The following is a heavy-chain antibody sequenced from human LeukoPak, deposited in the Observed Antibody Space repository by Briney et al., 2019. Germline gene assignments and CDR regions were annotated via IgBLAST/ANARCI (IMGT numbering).Heavy chain of an antibody. J-gene: IGHJ5*02. CDR3: ARQGYISGQGFRNNWFDP. CDR2: IFYSGST. Sequence: SETLSLTCTVSGGSISSSSYSWGWIRQPPGKGLEWIGSIFYSGSTYYNPSLRSRVTMSVDTSKNQFSLRLSSVTAADTAVYYCARQGYISGQGFRNNWFDPWGQGSLVTVSS. V-gene: IGHV4-39*01. CDR1: GGSISSSSYS. D-gene: IGHD6-19*01.